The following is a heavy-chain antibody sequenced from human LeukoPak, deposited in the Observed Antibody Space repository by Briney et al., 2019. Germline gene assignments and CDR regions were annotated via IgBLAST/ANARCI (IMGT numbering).Heavy chain of an antibody. Sequence: SETLSLTCTVSGGSISSYYWSWVRQPPGKGLEWIGYMYYSGSTNYNPSLKSRVTISIDTSKNQFSLKLSSVTAADMAVYYCARGRTYGDYWGQGTLVTVSS. D-gene: IGHD1-26*01. CDR2: MYYSGST. V-gene: IGHV4-59*08. J-gene: IGHJ4*02. CDR3: ARGRTYGDY. CDR1: GGSISSYY.